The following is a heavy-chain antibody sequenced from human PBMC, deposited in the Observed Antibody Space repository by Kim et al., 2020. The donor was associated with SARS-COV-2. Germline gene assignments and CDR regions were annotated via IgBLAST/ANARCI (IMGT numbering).Heavy chain of an antibody. Sequence: GGSLRLSCAASGFTFSNAWMNWVRQAPGKGLEWVGRIKTKTDGGTIDYAAPVKGRFTISRDDSKNTLYLQMSSLKTEDSAVYYCMTRERYSTGWYYFNNWGQGTLVSVSS. CDR1: GFTFSNAW. V-gene: IGHV3-15*01. J-gene: IGHJ4*02. D-gene: IGHD6-19*01. CDR2: IKTKTDGGTI. CDR3: MTRERYSTGWYYFNN.